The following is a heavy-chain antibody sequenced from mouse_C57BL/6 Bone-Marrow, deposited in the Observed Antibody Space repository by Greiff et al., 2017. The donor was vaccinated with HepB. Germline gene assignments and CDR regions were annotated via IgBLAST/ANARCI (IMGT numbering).Heavy chain of an antibody. V-gene: IGHV5-9-1*02. J-gene: IGHJ3*01. CDR3: TRDRLRTGFAY. CDR1: GFTFSSYA. CDR2: ISSGGDYI. Sequence: EVQGVESGEGLVKPGGSLKLSCAASGFTFSSYAMSWVRQTPEKRLELVAYISSGGDYIYYADTVKGRFTISRDNARNTLYLQMSSLKSEDTAMYYCTRDRLRTGFAYWGQGTLVTVSA. D-gene: IGHD3-2*02.